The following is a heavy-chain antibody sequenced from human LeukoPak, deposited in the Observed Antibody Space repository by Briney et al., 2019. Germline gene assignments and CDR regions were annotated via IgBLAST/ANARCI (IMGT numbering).Heavy chain of an antibody. CDR3: TKGASIHVTGPDY. Sequence: SGGSLRLSCAASGFTLSSFRMSWVRQAPGTGLEWVSRIIEGGGTNYADSVKGRFTISRDNSKNTLYLQMNSLRAEDTAVYYCTKGASIHVTGPDYWGPGTVVTVSS. V-gene: IGHV3-23*01. D-gene: IGHD2-21*02. J-gene: IGHJ4*02. CDR1: GFTLSSFR. CDR2: IIEGGGT.